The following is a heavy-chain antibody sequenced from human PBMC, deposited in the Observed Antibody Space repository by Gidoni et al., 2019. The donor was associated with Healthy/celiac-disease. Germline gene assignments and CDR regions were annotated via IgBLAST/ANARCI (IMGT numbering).Heavy chain of an antibody. CDR1: GCTFSSYG. Sequence: VQLGEPAQDGVQPGGSLRLACAACGCTFSSYGMHWGRQAPGKLLAWVAVIYYDASNTYYADSVTVRFTISRDHSNHTLYLQIPSLTAAYSAVHYCANEITIIVEDYWGQGTLVTVSS. D-gene: IGHD3-22*01. CDR3: ANEITIIVEDY. CDR2: IYYDASNT. J-gene: IGHJ4*02. V-gene: IGHV3-30*18.